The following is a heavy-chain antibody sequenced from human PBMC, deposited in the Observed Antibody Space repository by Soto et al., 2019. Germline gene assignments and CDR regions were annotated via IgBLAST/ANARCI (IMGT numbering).Heavy chain of an antibody. CDR1: GGSISSSSYY. CDR2: IYYSGST. CDR3: ARPHTTYYDFWSGYTPRYMHV. Sequence: SETLSLTCTVSGGSISSSSYYWGWIRQPPGKGLEWIGSIYYSGSTYYNPSLKNRVTISVDTSKNLFSLKLSSVTAADSAVYYCARPHTTYYDFWSGYTPRYMHVWGKGTTVT. V-gene: IGHV4-39*01. J-gene: IGHJ6*03. D-gene: IGHD3-3*01.